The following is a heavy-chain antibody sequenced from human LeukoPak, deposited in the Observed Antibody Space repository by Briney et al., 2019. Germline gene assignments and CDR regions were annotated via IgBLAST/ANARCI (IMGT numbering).Heavy chain of an antibody. CDR2: ISSSSIYM. J-gene: IGHJ3*02. CDR1: RFTFRSFS. Sequence: GGSLRLSCAASRFTFRSFSMNWVCQPPGKGLEWVSSISSSSIYMNYADSLKGRFTISRDNAKNLLYLQMNTLTAEDTAVYYCARVPCSGGRCNDACDIWGQGTMVTVSS. V-gene: IGHV3-21*01. D-gene: IGHD2-15*01. CDR3: ARVPCSGGRCNDACDI.